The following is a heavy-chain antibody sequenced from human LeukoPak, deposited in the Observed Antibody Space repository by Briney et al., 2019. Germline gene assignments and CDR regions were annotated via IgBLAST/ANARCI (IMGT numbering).Heavy chain of an antibody. D-gene: IGHD4-17*01. CDR3: ARDSAYGDYVDY. V-gene: IGHV3-21*01. CDR2: ISSSSSYI. CDR1: GFTFSSYS. Sequence: GGSLRLSCAASGFTFSSYSMNRVRQAPGKGLEWVSSISSSSSYIYYADSVKGRFTISRDNAKNSLYLQINSLRAEDTAVYYCARDSAYGDYVDYWGQGTLVTVSS. J-gene: IGHJ4*02.